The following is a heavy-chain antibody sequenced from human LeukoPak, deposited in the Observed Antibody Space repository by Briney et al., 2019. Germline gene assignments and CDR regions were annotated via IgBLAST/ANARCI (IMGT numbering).Heavy chain of an antibody. CDR2: ISSSGSTI. D-gene: IGHD5-18*01. J-gene: IGHJ4*02. CDR1: GFTFSDYY. V-gene: IGHV3-11*04. CDR3: ARDQVDTAMVFDY. Sequence: GGSLRLSCAASGFTFSDYYMSWIRQAPGKGLEWVSYISSSGSTIYYADSVKGRFTISRDNAKNSLYLQMNSLRAEDTAVYYCARDQVDTAMVFDYWGQGTLVTVSS.